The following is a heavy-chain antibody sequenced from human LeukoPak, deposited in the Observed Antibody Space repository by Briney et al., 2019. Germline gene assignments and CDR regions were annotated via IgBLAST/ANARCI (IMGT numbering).Heavy chain of an antibody. J-gene: IGHJ4*02. CDR3: ARDPLGLAYCGGDCSDG. Sequence: GGSLRLSCAASGSTVSSNYMSWVRQAPGKGLEWVSVIYSGGSTYYADSVKGRFTISRDNSKNTLYLQMNSLRAEDTAVYYCARDPLGLAYCGGDCSDGWGQGTLVTVSS. CDR1: GSTVSSNY. CDR2: IYSGGST. V-gene: IGHV3-53*01. D-gene: IGHD2-21*02.